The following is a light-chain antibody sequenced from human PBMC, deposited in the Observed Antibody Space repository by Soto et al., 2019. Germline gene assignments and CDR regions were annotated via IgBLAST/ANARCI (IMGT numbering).Light chain of an antibody. Sequence: EIVMTQSPATLSVSPGEKATLSCRASQSVSNNLAWYQQKPGQAPRLLIYFASTRATGIPARFSGSGSGTEFYLTISSLQSEDFAVYYCQHYNKWPLTFGGGTKVETK. J-gene: IGKJ4*01. CDR3: QHYNKWPLT. V-gene: IGKV3-15*01. CDR2: FAS. CDR1: QSVSNN.